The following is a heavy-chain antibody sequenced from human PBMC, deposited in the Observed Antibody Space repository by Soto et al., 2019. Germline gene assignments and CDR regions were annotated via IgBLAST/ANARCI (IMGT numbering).Heavy chain of an antibody. CDR3: AKDREACDY. CDR1: GFTSIIYA. CDR2: ISGSGGST. J-gene: IGHJ4*01. D-gene: IGHD3-10*01. V-gene: IGHV3-23*01. Sequence: PSCAASGFTSIIYAMSWFRQAPGKGLEWVSAISGSGGSTYYADSVKGRFTISRDNSKNTLYLQMNSLRAEDTAVDYCAKDREACDYWGHGTLVTVAS.